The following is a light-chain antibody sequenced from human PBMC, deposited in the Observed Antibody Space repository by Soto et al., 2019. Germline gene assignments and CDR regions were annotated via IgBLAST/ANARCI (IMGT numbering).Light chain of an antibody. V-gene: IGLV1-40*01. Sequence: QAVVTQPPSVSGAPGQRVTLSCTGSSSNFGAGYDVHWYQHLPGTAPKLLIYANSHRPSGVPDRFSGSKSGTSASLAITGLQAEDEADYYCQSYDTSLSASVFGGGTKLTVL. J-gene: IGLJ3*02. CDR2: ANS. CDR3: QSYDTSLSASV. CDR1: SSNFGAGYD.